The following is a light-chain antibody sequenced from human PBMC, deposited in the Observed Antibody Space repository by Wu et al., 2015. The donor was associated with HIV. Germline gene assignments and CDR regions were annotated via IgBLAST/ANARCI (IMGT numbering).Light chain of an antibody. Sequence: DIQVTQSPSTLSASVGDRVTITCRASQNVRRYLNWYQHKPGKAPNLLIYAAFSLQSGVPSRFSGSGSGTEFTLTISSLQPDDFATYYCQQCSNYPSTFGQGTKVEI. CDR2: AAF. CDR1: QNVRRY. CDR3: QQCSNYPST. J-gene: IGKJ1*01. V-gene: IGKV1-39*01.